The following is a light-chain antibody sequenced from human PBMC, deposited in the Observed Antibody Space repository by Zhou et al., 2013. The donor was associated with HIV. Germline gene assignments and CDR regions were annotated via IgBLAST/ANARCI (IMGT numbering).Light chain of an antibody. J-gene: IGKJ4*01. CDR2: AAS. CDR1: QSISSY. Sequence: DIQMTQSPSSLSASVGDRVTITCRASQSISSYLNWYQQKPGKAPKFLIYAASSLQSGVPSRFSGSGSGTDFTFTISSLQPEDIATYYCQQYDNLPLTFGRRD. V-gene: IGKV1-33*01. CDR3: QQYDNLPLT.